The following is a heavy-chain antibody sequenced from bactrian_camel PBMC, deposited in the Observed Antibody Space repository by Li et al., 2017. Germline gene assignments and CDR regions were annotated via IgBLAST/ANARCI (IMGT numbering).Heavy chain of an antibody. J-gene: IGHJ6*01. CDR2: IYIDGMST. V-gene: IGHV3S6*01. D-gene: IGHD4*01. Sequence: HVQLVESGGGAVKAGGSLRLSCAASGLTFSSYWMYWVRQAPGKGLEWVASIYIDGMSTHSSESVKGRFTISRDDAKNMVYLHMTSLKPEDTGVYYCVRDYKSGDYRDDFGYWGQGTQVTVS. CDR1: GLTFSSYW. CDR3: VRDYKSGDYRDDFGY.